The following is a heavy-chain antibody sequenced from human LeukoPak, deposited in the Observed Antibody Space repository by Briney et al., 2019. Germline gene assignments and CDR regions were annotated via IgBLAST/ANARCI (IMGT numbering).Heavy chain of an antibody. V-gene: IGHV3-23*01. Sequence: GGSLTLSCAASGFTFSSYGMSWVRQAPGKGLEWVSAISGSGGSTYYADSVKGRFSISRDNSKNTLILQMDSLRADDTAIYYCAKILASGSGSYWGQGTLVLVSS. CDR1: GFTFSSYG. CDR3: AKILASGSGSY. D-gene: IGHD3-10*01. CDR2: ISGSGGST. J-gene: IGHJ4*02.